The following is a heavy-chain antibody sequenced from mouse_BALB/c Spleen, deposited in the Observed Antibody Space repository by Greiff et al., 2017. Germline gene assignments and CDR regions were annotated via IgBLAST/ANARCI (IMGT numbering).Heavy chain of an antibody. Sequence: VQGVESGPGLVAPSQSLSITCTVSGFSLTSYGVHWVRQPPGKGLEWLGVIWAGGSTNYNSALMSRLSISKDNSKSQVFLKMNSLQTDDTSMYYCAREYRSLMDYWGQGTSVTVSS. J-gene: IGHJ4*01. CDR2: IWAGGST. D-gene: IGHD2-14*01. CDR1: GFSLTSYG. V-gene: IGHV2-9*02. CDR3: AREYRSLMDY.